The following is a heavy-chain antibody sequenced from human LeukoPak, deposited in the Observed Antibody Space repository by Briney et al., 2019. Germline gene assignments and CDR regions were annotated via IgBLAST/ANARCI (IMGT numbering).Heavy chain of an antibody. CDR1: GFTFSSYS. CDR2: ISSSSSTI. V-gene: IGHV3-48*01. CDR3: AKEFPSSSLLTIQH. J-gene: IGHJ1*01. Sequence: GGSLRLSCAASGFTFSSYSMNWVRQAPGKGLEWVSYISSSSSTIYYADSVKGRFTISRDNAKNLLYLQMNSLRAEDTAVYYCAKEFPSSSLLTIQHWGQGTLVTVSS. D-gene: IGHD2-2*01.